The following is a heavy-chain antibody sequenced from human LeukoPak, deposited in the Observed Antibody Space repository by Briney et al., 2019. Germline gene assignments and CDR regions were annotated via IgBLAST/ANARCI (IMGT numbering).Heavy chain of an antibody. CDR3: TTVPEGLGELFLYYYYYMDV. CDR2: IKTKTDGGTT. J-gene: IGHJ6*03. CDR1: GFTFSNAW. V-gene: IGHV3-15*01. Sequence: GGSLRLSCAASGFTFSNAWMSWVRQAPGKGLEWVGRIKTKTDGGTTDYAAPVKGRFTISRDDSKNTLYLQMNSLKTEDTAVYYCTTVPEGLGELFLYYYYYMDVWGKGTTVTISS. D-gene: IGHD3-10*01.